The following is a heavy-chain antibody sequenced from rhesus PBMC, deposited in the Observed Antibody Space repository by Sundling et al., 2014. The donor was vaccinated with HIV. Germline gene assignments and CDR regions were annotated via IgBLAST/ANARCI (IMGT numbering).Heavy chain of an antibody. CDR1: GGSISGYY. CDR2: IGGGSGTT. V-gene: IGHV4-165*01. D-gene: IGHD2-39*02. Sequence: QVQLQESGPGLVKPSETLSLTCAVSGGSISGYYWSWIRQPPGKGLEWIGYIGGGSGTTNYNPSLKSRVTISTDTSNNQFSLNLNSVTAADTAVYYCAIRRAVVSSGGFDVWGPGVFVTVSS. CDR3: AIRRAVVSSGGFDV. J-gene: IGHJ5-1*01.